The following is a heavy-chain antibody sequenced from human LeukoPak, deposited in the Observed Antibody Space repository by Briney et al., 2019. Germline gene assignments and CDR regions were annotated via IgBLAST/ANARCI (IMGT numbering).Heavy chain of an antibody. V-gene: IGHV3-48*03. CDR1: GFTLIRHE. J-gene: IGHJ3*02. CDR2: ISRSGRNT. CDR3: ARIGHDAFDI. Sequence: GGSLRLSCAASGFTLIRHEMNWVRQAPGKGLEWVSFISRSGRNTDYADSVKGRFTISRDNAKNSLYLQMNSLRAEDTAVYYCARIGHDAFDIWGQGTMVTVSS.